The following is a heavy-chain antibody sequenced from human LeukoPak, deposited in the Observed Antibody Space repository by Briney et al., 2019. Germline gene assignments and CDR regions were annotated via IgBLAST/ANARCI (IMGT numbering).Heavy chain of an antibody. D-gene: IGHD1-14*01. CDR1: GGSISGYY. CDR3: ARHLTGTRSLDY. Sequence: SETLSLTCTVSGGSISGYYWSWIRQSPGKGLEWIAYIYYSGSTNYNPSLKRGVTISVDTSKTQFSLKLSSVTAADAAVYYCARHLTGTRSLDYWGQGTLVTVSS. CDR2: IYYSGST. V-gene: IGHV4-59*08. J-gene: IGHJ4*02.